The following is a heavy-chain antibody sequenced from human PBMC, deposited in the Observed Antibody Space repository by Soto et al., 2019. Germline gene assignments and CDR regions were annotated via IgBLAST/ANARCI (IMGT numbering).Heavy chain of an antibody. CDR2: IDYRGTV. CDR1: GCSISTDNYY. CDR3: AREVMERIESDGFDV. V-gene: IGHV4-31*03. D-gene: IGHD1-26*01. Sequence: QVQLQEAGPGLVKPSETLSLTCTVSGCSISTDNYYWSWVRQHPGKGLEWIGYIDYRGTVHYNPYRMSRGYISLDRSKNQFSLTLYSVSAADTAIYFCAREVMERIESDGFDVWGQGTRVTVSS. J-gene: IGHJ3*01.